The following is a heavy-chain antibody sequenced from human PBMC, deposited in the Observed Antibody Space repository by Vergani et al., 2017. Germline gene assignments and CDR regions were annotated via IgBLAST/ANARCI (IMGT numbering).Heavy chain of an antibody. CDR1: GVAITNYF. V-gene: IGHV4-4*07. CDR2: IYSSGST. CDR3: ARPVGPSAIADGYHV. J-gene: IGHJ3*01. D-gene: IGHD3-10*01. Sequence: QVQLQESGPGLVKPSETLSLTCTVSGVAITNYFWSWIRQPAGKAPEWMGRIYSSGSTNYSPSFEGRITVSLDTSKNQLSLKLSSVTAADTAVYFCARPVGPSAIADGYHVWGQGTMVTVS.